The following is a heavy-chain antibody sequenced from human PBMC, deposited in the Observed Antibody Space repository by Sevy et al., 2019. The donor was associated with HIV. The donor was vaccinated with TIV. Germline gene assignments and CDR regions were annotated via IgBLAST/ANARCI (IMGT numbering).Heavy chain of an antibody. CDR3: ARGGTSCCHFDY. Sequence: GGSLRLSCAASGFTFSSYWMSWVRQAPGKGLEWVANIKQDGSEKYYVDSVKGRFTISRDHAKNSLYLKMNSLRAEDTAVYYCARGGTSCCHFDYWGQGTLVTVSS. CDR2: IKQDGSEK. D-gene: IGHD2-2*01. V-gene: IGHV3-7*01. CDR1: GFTFSSYW. J-gene: IGHJ4*02.